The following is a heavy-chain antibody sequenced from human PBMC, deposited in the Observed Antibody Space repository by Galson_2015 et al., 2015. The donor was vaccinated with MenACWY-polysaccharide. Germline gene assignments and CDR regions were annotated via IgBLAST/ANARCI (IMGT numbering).Heavy chain of an antibody. Sequence: SLRLSCAASGLTFSSYAMGWVRQAPGKGPEWVSGLNSGATNTYYADSVRGRFTISRDNSKNTLYLQMNSLRAEDTALYYCAKGAAHYGSGNYYDYWGHGTLAPVSS. V-gene: IGHV3-23*01. CDR2: LNSGATNT. CDR3: AKGAAHYGSGNYYDY. CDR1: GLTFSSYA. J-gene: IGHJ4*01. D-gene: IGHD3-10*01.